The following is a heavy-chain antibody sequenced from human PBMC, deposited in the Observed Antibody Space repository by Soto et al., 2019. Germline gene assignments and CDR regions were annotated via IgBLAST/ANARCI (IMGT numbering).Heavy chain of an antibody. Sequence: SETLSLTCTVSGASISGFYWSWIRNSAGKGLEWIGRIYATGTTDYNPSLKSRVMMSVDTSKKQFSLKLRSVTAADTAVYYCVRDGTKTLRDWFDPWGQGISVTVSS. J-gene: IGHJ5*02. V-gene: IGHV4-4*07. D-gene: IGHD1-1*01. CDR3: VRDGTKTLRDWFDP. CDR2: IYATGTT. CDR1: GASISGFY.